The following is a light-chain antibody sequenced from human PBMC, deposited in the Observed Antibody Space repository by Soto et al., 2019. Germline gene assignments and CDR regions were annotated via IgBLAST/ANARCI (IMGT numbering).Light chain of an antibody. CDR3: CSYAGNSLWV. CDR1: SSDVGGNNY. Sequence: QSPLTQPRSVSGSPGQSVTISYTGTSSDVGGNNYVSWYQQHLGKAPKLVIYDVSKRPSGVPDRFSGSKSANTASLTISGLQAEDEADYYCCSYAGNSLWVFGGGTKLTVL. J-gene: IGLJ3*02. CDR2: DVS. V-gene: IGLV2-11*01.